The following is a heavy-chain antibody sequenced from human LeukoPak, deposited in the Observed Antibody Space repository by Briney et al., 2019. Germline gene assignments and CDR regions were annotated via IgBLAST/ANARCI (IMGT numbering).Heavy chain of an antibody. V-gene: IGHV1-2*02. CDR2: INLNNGGT. CDR3: ARGEGYNPNRYPNDY. J-gene: IGHJ4*02. CDR1: GYSFTDYH. D-gene: IGHD5-24*01. Sequence: ASVKVSCKASGYSFTDYHMYWVRQAPGQGLEWMGWINLNNGGTNLAQKFQGRVTMTRDVSISTAYMELSSLRSDDTAVYYCARGEGYNPNRYPNDYWGQGTLVTVSS.